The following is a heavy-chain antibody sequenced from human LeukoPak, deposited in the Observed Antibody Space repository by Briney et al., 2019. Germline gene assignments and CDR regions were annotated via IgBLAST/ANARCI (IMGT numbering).Heavy chain of an antibody. CDR2: ITWDGGST. Sequence: GGSLRLSCAASGFTFSSYWMHWVRQAPGKGLEWVSLITWDGGSTHYADSVKGRFTISRDNSKNSLYLQMNSLRTENTAFYYCAKGTLAAAGTGVMDVWGKGTTVIVSS. CDR3: AKGTLAAAGTGVMDV. CDR1: GFTFSSYW. D-gene: IGHD6-13*01. J-gene: IGHJ6*03. V-gene: IGHV3-43*01.